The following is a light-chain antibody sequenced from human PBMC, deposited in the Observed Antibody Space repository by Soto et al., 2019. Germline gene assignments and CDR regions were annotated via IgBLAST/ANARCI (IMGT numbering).Light chain of an antibody. CDR1: SSDVGGYND. CDR2: DDS. J-gene: IGLJ2*01. Sequence: QSALTQPRAVSGSPGQSFTISCTGTSSDVGGYNDVSWYQQYPGKAPTLMIYDDSKRPSGVPDRFSGSKSGNTASLTVSGLQADDEAEYYCCSYAGSVIFGGETKVTVL. CDR3: CSYAGSVI. V-gene: IGLV2-11*01.